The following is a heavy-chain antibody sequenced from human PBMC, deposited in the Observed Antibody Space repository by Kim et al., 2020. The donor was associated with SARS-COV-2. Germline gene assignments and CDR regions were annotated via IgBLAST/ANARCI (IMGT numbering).Heavy chain of an antibody. CDR3: ARETASAIAAAGFDY. Sequence: PSLKSRVTISVDTSKNQFSLKLSSVTAADTAVYYCARETASAIAAAGFDYWGQGTLVTVSS. V-gene: IGHV4-59*01. J-gene: IGHJ4*02. D-gene: IGHD6-13*01.